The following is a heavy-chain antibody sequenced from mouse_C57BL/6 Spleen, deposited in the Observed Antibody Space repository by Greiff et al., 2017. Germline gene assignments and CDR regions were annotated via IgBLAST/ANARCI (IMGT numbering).Heavy chain of an antibody. Sequence: VQLQQPGAELVKPGASVKLSCKASGYTFTSYWMHWVKQRPGRGLEWIGRIDPNSGGTKYNEKFKSKATLTVVKPSSTAYMQLSSLTSEDSADYYCARWILYSNYGESYAMDYWGQGTSVTVSS. CDR2: IDPNSGGT. D-gene: IGHD2-5*01. CDR3: ARWILYSNYGESYAMDY. V-gene: IGHV1-72*01. CDR1: GYTFTSYW. J-gene: IGHJ4*01.